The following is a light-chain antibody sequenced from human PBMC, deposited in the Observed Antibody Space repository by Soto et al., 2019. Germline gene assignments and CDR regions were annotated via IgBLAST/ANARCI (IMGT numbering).Light chain of an antibody. CDR3: QQYNNWPPMYT. J-gene: IGKJ2*01. Sequence: EIVMTQSPATLSVSPGERATLSCRASQSVSSNLAWYQQKAGQAPRLLINGASTRATGIPARFSGSGSGTEFTLTISSLHSEDCAVYYCQQYNNWPPMYTFGQGTKLEIK. CDR2: GAS. CDR1: QSVSSN. V-gene: IGKV3-15*01.